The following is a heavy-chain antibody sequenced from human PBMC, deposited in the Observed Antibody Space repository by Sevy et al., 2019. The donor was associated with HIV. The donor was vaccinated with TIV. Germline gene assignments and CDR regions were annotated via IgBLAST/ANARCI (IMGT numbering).Heavy chain of an antibody. D-gene: IGHD5-12*01. CDR1: GYTFTGYY. CDR3: ARSRDGYKGGAFDY. J-gene: IGHJ4*02. V-gene: IGHV1-2*02. Sequence: ASLKVSCKASGYTFTGYYMHWVRQAPGQGLEWMGWINPNSGGTNYAQKFQGRVTMTRDTSISTAYMELSRLRSDDTAVYYCARSRDGYKGGAFDYWGQGTLVTVSS. CDR2: INPNSGGT.